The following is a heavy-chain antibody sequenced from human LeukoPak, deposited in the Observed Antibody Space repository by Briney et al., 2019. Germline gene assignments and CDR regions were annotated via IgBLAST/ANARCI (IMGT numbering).Heavy chain of an antibody. CDR1: GGSISSGNYY. CDR3: ARAPPYADEDWYFDL. V-gene: IGHV4-61*02. CDR2: ISTTGRT. D-gene: IGHD4-17*01. J-gene: IGHJ2*01. Sequence: SETLSLTCTVSGGSISSGNYYWSWIRQPAGKGLEWIGRISTTGRTNYNPSLKSRVAMSVDTSRIHFSLKLSCVTAGDTAVYVCARAPPYADEDWYFDLWGRGTLVTVSS.